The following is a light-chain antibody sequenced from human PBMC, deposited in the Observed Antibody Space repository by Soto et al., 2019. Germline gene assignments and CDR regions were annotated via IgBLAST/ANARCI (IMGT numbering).Light chain of an antibody. Sequence: EIVLTQSPGTLSLSPGERATLSCRASQSVSSTYLAWYQQKPGQAPRLLIYGTSSRATGIPDRFSGSGSGPDFPLTISRLEPEDFAVYYWQQYDSSPGLTFGGGTKVEIK. J-gene: IGKJ4*01. V-gene: IGKV3-20*01. CDR3: QQYDSSPGLT. CDR1: QSVSSTY. CDR2: GTS.